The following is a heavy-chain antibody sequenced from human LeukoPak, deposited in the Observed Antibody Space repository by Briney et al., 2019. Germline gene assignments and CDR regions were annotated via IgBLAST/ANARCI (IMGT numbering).Heavy chain of an antibody. CDR1: GYTFTSYP. CDR2: INPAKGDT. Sequence: ASVKVSCRASGYTFTSYPIHWVRQAPGQSLEWMGWINPAKGDTGHSQKFQGRVTMTRDTSASTVYMEMSSLRSEDTAVFYCVRKNHFASGNYHFDYWGQGTLVTVSS. V-gene: IGHV1-3*01. J-gene: IGHJ4*02. CDR3: VRKNHFASGNYHFDY. D-gene: IGHD3-10*01.